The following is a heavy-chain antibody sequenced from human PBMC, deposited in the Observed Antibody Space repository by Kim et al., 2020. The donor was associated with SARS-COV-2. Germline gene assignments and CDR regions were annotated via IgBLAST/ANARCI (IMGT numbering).Heavy chain of an antibody. CDR3: ARDGIDYEGYYFDY. V-gene: IGHV1-18*01. Sequence: AQKLQGRVTMTTDTSTSTAYMELRSLRSDDTAVYYCARDGIDYEGYYFDYWGQGTLVTVSS. D-gene: IGHD4-17*01. J-gene: IGHJ4*02.